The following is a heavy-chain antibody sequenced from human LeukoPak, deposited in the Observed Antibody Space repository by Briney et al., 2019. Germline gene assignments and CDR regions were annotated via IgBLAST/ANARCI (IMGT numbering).Heavy chain of an antibody. Sequence: ASVKVSFKPSAYTSIAPNRRWVRQAPGQGLEWMGWINPNSGGINYAQNFQGRVTVTRDTSISTAYMDLSRLKSDDTAVYYSERTPAATLGRVLAPYEHSCTYWGQGALVTVSS. J-gene: IGHJ4*02. CDR1: AYTSIAPN. CDR2: INPNSGGI. CDR3: ERTPAATLGRVLAPYEHSCTY. V-gene: IGHV1-2*02. D-gene: IGHD3-16*02.